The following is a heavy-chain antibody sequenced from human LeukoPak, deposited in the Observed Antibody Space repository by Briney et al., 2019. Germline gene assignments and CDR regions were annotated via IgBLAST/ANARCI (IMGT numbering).Heavy chain of an antibody. Sequence: SETLSLTCAVYGGSFSGYYWSWIRQPPGKGLEWIGEINHSGSTNYNPSLKSRVTISVDTSKNQFSLKLSSVTAADTAVYYCARSYDSSGYYYYWGQGTLVTVSS. CDR3: ARSYDSSGYYYY. CDR2: INHSGST. J-gene: IGHJ4*02. CDR1: GGSFSGYY. D-gene: IGHD3-22*01. V-gene: IGHV4-34*01.